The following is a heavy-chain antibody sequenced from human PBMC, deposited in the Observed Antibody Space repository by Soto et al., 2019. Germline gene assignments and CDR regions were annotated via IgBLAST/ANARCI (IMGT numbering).Heavy chain of an antibody. CDR3: ARDFYQSSGYCDY. J-gene: IGHJ4*02. V-gene: IGHV1-18*01. Sequence: QVKLVQSGAEVKKPGASVKVSCKAYGYTFSSYGLSWVRQAPGQGLEWIGWISAYSGNTVYTQRFKGRLTMATDTSTCTAYRELRSLRSDDTAVYYCARDFYQSSGYCDYWGQGTLVTVSS. CDR1: GYTFSSYG. CDR2: ISAYSGNT. D-gene: IGHD3-22*01.